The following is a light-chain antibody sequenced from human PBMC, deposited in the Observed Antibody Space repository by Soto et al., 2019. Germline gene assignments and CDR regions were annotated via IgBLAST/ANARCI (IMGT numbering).Light chain of an antibody. CDR2: DAS. CDR3: QQRSNWPLGLT. J-gene: IGKJ4*01. V-gene: IGKV3-11*01. CDR1: QSVSRSY. Sequence: EIVLTQSPGTVSLSPGERATLSCRASQSVSRSYLAWYQLKPGQAPRLLIYDASNRATGIPARFSGSGSGTDFTLTISSLEPEDFAVYYCQQRSNWPLGLTFGGGTKVDIK.